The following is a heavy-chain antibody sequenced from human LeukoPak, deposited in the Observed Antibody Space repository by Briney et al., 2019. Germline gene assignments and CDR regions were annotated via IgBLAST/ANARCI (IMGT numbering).Heavy chain of an antibody. D-gene: IGHD2-2*01. CDR1: GYTFTGYY. CDR3: ASVYCSSTSCFRDNAFDI. CDR2: INPNSGGT. Sequence: ASVKVSCKASGYTFTGYYMHWVRQAPGQGLEWMGRINPNSGGTNYAQKFQGRVTMTRDTSISTAYMELSRLRSEDTAVYYCASVYCSSTSCFRDNAFDIWGQGTMVTVSS. V-gene: IGHV1-2*06. J-gene: IGHJ3*02.